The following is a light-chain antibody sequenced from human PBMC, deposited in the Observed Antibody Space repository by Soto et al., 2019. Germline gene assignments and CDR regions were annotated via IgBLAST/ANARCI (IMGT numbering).Light chain of an antibody. J-gene: IGLJ2*01. Sequence: QSALTQPPSASGSPGQSVTISCTGTSSNVGAYNYVSWYQQHPGKAPKLMIYEGTKRPSGVPDRVSGSKSGSTASLTVSGVQAEDEADYYCSSWTGNNFVVFGGGTKVTVL. CDR1: SSNVGAYNY. CDR3: SSWTGNNFVV. V-gene: IGLV2-8*01. CDR2: EGT.